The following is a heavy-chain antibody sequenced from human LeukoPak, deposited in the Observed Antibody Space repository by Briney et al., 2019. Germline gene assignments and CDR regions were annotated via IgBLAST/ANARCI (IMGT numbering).Heavy chain of an antibody. D-gene: IGHD3-10*01. V-gene: IGHV4-34*01. CDR3: ARPGITMVRGTYYMDV. CDR1: GGSFSGYY. CDR2: INHSGST. J-gene: IGHJ6*03. Sequence: SETLSLTCAVYGGSFSGYYWSWIRQPPGKGLEWIGEINHSGSTNYNPSLKSRVTISVDTSKNQFSLKLSSVTAADTAVYYCARPGITMVRGTYYMDVWGKGTTVTISS.